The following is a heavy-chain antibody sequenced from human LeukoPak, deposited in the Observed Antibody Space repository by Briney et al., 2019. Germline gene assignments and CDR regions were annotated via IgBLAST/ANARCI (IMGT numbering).Heavy chain of an antibody. CDR1: GYIFTGYY. Sequence: ASVKVSCKASGYIFTGYYMHWVRQAPGQGLEWMGWINPNSGGTNSAQKFQGRVTITADESTSTAYMELSSLRSEDTAVYYCAREGQMLVYSYGYTHWGQGTLVTVSS. V-gene: IGHV1-2*02. J-gene: IGHJ4*02. D-gene: IGHD5-18*01. CDR2: INPNSGGT. CDR3: AREGQMLVYSYGYTH.